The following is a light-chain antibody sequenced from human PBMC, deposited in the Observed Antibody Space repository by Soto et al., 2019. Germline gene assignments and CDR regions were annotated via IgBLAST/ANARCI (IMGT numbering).Light chain of an antibody. CDR2: EVS. CDR3: CSYAGSSTYV. V-gene: IGLV2-23*02. J-gene: IGLJ1*01. CDR1: ISDVGSYNL. Sequence: QSVLPQPASVSGSPGQSITISCTETISDVGSYNLVSWYQQHPGKAPKLMIYEVSKRPSGVSNRFSGSKSGNTASLTISGLQAEDEADYYCCSYAGSSTYVFGTGTKVTVL.